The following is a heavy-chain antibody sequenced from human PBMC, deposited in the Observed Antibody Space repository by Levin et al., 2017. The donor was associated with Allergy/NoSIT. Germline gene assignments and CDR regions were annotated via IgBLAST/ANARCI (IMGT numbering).Heavy chain of an antibody. V-gene: IGHV3-23*01. CDR1: GYTFNTYA. Sequence: GESLKISCAASGYTFNTYATSWVRQAPGKGLQWVSSISDSDGRASYADFVKGRFTISRDSSKNTLFLQMNSLRADDTAVYYCAKVLRDLAGTARSYESWGQGTLVTVSS. CDR3: AKVLRDLAGTARSYES. J-gene: IGHJ5*02. D-gene: IGHD6-19*01. CDR2: ISDSDGRA.